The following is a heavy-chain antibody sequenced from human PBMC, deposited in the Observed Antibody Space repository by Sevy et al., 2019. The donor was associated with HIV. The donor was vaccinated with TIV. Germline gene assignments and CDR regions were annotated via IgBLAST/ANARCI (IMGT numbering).Heavy chain of an antibody. CDR2: IIPIFGTA. Sequence: ASVKVSCKASGGTFSSYAISWVRQAPGQGLEWMGGIIPIFGTANYAQKFQGRVTITADESTSTAYMELSSLRSEDMAVYYCAIGRLDRYSGSYYVPYYYYGMDVWGQGTTVTVS. CDR1: GGTFSSYA. CDR3: AIGRLDRYSGSYYVPYYYYGMDV. V-gene: IGHV1-69*13. J-gene: IGHJ6*02. D-gene: IGHD1-26*01.